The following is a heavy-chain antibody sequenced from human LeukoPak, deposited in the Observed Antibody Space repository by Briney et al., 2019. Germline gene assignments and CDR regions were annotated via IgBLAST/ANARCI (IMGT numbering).Heavy chain of an antibody. J-gene: IGHJ6*03. CDR3: ARDRGYCSGGSCYMNYYYYMDV. D-gene: IGHD2-15*01. Sequence: ASVKVSCKASGYTFTGYYMHWVRQAPGQGLEWMGWINPNSGGTNYAQKFHGRVTMTRDTSISTAYMELSRLRSDDTAVYYCARDRGYCSGGSCYMNYYYYMDVWGKGTTVTVSS. CDR1: GYTFTGYY. V-gene: IGHV1-2*02. CDR2: INPNSGGT.